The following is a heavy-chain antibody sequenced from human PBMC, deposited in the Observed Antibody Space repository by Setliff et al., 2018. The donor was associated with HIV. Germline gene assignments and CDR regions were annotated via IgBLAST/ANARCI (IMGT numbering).Heavy chain of an antibody. Sequence: GGSLRLSCAASGFTFSDYFMSWIRQAPGKGPEWVSYISHSSSYIEYADSVKGRFTISRDNAKNSLYLQMSGLRAEDTAVYYCAREGSSWYGSLDYWGQGTLVTAPQ. D-gene: IGHD6-13*01. CDR3: AREGSSWYGSLDY. CDR1: GFTFSDYF. J-gene: IGHJ4*02. CDR2: ISHSSSYI. V-gene: IGHV3-11*05.